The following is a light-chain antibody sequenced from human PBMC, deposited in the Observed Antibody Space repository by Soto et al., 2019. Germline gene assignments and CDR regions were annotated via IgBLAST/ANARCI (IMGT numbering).Light chain of an antibody. CDR1: SSNIGAGYD. V-gene: IGLV1-40*01. CDR3: QSFTSSLSMDV. J-gene: IGLJ1*01. Sequence: QSVLTQPPSVSGAPGQRVTISCTGSSSNIGAGYDVHWYQQLPGTAPKLLIYGNSNRPTGVPDRLSGSKSVTSASLAITVFPVELDSDYYRQSFTSSLSMDVFGTGTNVTVL. CDR2: GNS.